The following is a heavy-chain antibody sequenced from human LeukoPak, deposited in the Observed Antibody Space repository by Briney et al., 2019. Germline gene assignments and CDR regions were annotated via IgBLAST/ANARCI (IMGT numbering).Heavy chain of an antibody. D-gene: IGHD2-15*01. CDR3: ARLPQEYYYYYGMDV. CDR2: IYYSGST. CDR1: GGSISTYY. V-gene: IGHV4-59*08. Sequence: PSETLSLTCTVSGGSISTYYWSWIRRPPGKGLEWVGYIYYSGSTNYNPSLKSRVTISVDTSKNQFSLKLSSVTAADTAVYYCARLPQEYYYYYGMDVWGQGTTVTVSS. J-gene: IGHJ6*02.